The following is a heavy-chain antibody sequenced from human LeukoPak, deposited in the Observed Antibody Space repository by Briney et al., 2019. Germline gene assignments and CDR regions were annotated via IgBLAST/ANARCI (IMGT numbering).Heavy chain of an antibody. Sequence: ASVKVCCKASGYTFTGYCMHWVRQAPGQGLEWMGWINPDSGGTNYAQNFQGRVTMTRDTSFSTAYMELSRLRSDDTAVYYCAREATSSSSPNCFDPWGQGTLVTVSS. CDR2: INPDSGGT. CDR3: AREATSSSSPNCFDP. V-gene: IGHV1-2*02. D-gene: IGHD6-13*01. J-gene: IGHJ5*02. CDR1: GYTFTGYC.